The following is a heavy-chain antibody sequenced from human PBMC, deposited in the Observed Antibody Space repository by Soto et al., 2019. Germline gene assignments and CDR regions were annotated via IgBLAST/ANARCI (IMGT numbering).Heavy chain of an antibody. J-gene: IGHJ6*02. CDR2: IDPSDSYT. CDR3: ARQDIVVVPAAMDYYGMDV. D-gene: IGHD2-2*01. CDR1: GYSFTSYW. V-gene: IGHV5-10-1*01. Sequence: GESLKISCKGSGYSFTSYWISWVRQMPGKGLEWMGRIDPSDSYTNYSPSFQGHVTISADKSISTAYLQWSSLKASDTAMYYCARQDIVVVPAAMDYYGMDVWGQGTTVTVS.